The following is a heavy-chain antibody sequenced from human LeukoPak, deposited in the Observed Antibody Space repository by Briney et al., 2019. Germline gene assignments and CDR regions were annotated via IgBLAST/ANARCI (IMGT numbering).Heavy chain of an antibody. V-gene: IGHV3-23*01. CDR3: AKLSLYYYGSGSFLYFDY. D-gene: IGHD3-10*01. Sequence: GGSLRLSCAASGFTFSSYAMSWVRQVPGKGLEWVSAISGSGGSTYYADSVKGRFTISRDNSKNTLYLQMNSLRAEDTAVYYCAKLSLYYYGSGSFLYFDYWGQGTLVTVSS. J-gene: IGHJ4*02. CDR1: GFTFSSYA. CDR2: ISGSGGST.